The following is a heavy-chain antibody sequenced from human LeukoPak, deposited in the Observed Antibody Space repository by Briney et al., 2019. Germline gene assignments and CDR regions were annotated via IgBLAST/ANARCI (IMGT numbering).Heavy chain of an antibody. V-gene: IGHV4-34*01. J-gene: IGHJ4*02. CDR3: ARWDGYNYPFDY. Sequence: SETPSLTCAVYGGSFSGYYWSWIRQPPGKGLEWIGEINHSGSTNYNPSLKSRVTISVDTSKNQFSLKLSSVTAADTAVYYCARWDGYNYPFDYWGQGTLVTVSS. D-gene: IGHD5-24*01. CDR1: GGSFSGYY. CDR2: INHSGST.